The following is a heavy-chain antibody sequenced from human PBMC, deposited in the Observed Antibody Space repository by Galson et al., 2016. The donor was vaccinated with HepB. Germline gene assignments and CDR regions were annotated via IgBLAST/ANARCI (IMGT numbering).Heavy chain of an antibody. V-gene: IGHV2-70*20. D-gene: IGHD5-12*01. CDR1: GFSLSTNGMC. CDR3: ARDIVATIGDYYYYGMDV. J-gene: IGHJ6*02. Sequence: PALVKPTQTLTLARTFSGFSLSTNGMCVSWVRQPPGKALEWLALIDWDDDKYYSTSLKTRLTISKDTSKNQVVLTMTNMDPVDTATYFCARDIVATIGDYYYYGMDVWGQGTTVTVSS. CDR2: IDWDDDK.